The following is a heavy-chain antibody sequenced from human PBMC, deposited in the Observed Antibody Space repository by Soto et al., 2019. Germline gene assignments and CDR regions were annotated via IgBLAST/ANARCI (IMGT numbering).Heavy chain of an antibody. V-gene: IGHV1-18*04. Sequence: SGEVSFKASCYTFTSYGISWVRQAPGQGLEWMGWISAYNGNTNYAQKLQGRVTMTTDTSTSTAYMELRSLRSDDTAVYYCAREVGYSSSWYDKGFDYWGQGTLVTVSS. CDR2: ISAYNGNT. J-gene: IGHJ4*02. CDR1: CYTFTSYG. D-gene: IGHD6-13*01. CDR3: AREVGYSSSWYDKGFDY.